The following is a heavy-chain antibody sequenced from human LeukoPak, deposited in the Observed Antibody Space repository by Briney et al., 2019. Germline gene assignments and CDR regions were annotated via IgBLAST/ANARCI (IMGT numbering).Heavy chain of an antibody. CDR3: AKDMPAAGTY. CDR2: ISGYGGST. V-gene: IGHV3-43*02. D-gene: IGHD6-13*01. CDR1: GFTFDDYA. J-gene: IGHJ4*02. Sequence: GGSLRLSXAASGFTFDDYAMNGVGQAQGKGLEWVSLISGYGGSTYYADSVKGRFTISRDNSKNSLYLQMNSLRTEDTALYYCAKDMPAAGTYWGQGTLVTVSS.